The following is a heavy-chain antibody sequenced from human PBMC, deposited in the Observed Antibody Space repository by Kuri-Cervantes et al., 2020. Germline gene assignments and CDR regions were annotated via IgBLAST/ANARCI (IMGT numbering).Heavy chain of an antibody. J-gene: IGHJ6*02. D-gene: IGHD3-22*01. Sequence: GESLKISCAASGFTVSSNYMSWVRQAPGKGLEWVSVIYSGGSTYYADSVKGRFTISRDNSKNTLYLQMNSLRAEDTAVYYCACITYYGSSGPKGGYYGMDVWGQGTTVTVSS. CDR1: GFTVSSNY. V-gene: IGHV3-53*05. CDR3: ACITYYGSSGPKGGYYGMDV. CDR2: IYSGGST.